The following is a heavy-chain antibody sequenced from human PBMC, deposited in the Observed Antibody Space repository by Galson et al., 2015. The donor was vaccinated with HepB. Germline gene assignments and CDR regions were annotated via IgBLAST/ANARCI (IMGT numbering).Heavy chain of an antibody. CDR2: IYYIGST. Sequence: TLSLTCTVSGDSINNNVYFWGWIRQPPGKGLEWIGSIYYIGSTYYNPSLKSRVTISVDTSKNQFSLKVSSVTAADTAVYYCARHRLWFGEPYWGQGTLVTVSS. D-gene: IGHD3-10*01. J-gene: IGHJ4*02. V-gene: IGHV4-39*01. CDR1: GDSINNNVYF. CDR3: ARHRLWFGEPY.